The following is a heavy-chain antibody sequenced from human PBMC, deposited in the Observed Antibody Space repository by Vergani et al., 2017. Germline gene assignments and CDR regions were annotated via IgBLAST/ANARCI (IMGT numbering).Heavy chain of an antibody. CDR2: ITPIFGTA. J-gene: IGHJ4*02. Sequence: QVQLVQSGAEVKKPGSSVKVSCKASGGTFSSYAISWVRQDPGQGLEWMGGITPIFGTANYAQKFQGRVTITADESTSTAYMELSSLGSEDTAVYYCARGGITGTTTLDCFDYWGEGTLVSVSS. CDR1: GGTFSSYA. CDR3: ARGGITGTTTLDCFDY. D-gene: IGHD1-20*01. V-gene: IGHV1-69*01.